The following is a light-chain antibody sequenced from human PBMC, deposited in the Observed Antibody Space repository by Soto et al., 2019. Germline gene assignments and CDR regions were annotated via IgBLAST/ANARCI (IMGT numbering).Light chain of an antibody. V-gene: IGKV4-1*01. CDR3: HQYFSTPP. Sequence: DIVMTQSPDSLAVSLGERATINCKSSQSVLYSSNNKNYLAWYQQKPGQPPKLLIYWASTRESGVPDRFSGSGSGTDFTLTISSMQAEVVAVYYSHQYFSTPPFGGGNKVEIK. CDR1: QSVLYSSNNKNY. J-gene: IGKJ4*01. CDR2: WAS.